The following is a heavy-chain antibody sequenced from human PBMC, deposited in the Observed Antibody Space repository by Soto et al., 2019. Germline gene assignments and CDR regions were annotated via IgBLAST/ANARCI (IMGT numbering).Heavy chain of an antibody. CDR2: IYYTGST. CDR3: ARKDYYDTSGYYRSTFDY. J-gene: IGHJ4*02. Sequence: QKQLQESGPGLVKPSETLSLTCTVSGGSVSSSSYYWGWIRQPPGKGLEWIGSIYYTGSTYYNPSLKRRVTISVDTSKNQFSLKLSSVTAADTAVYYCARKDYYDTSGYYRSTFDYWGQGTLVTVSS. CDR1: GGSVSSSSYY. V-gene: IGHV4-39*01. D-gene: IGHD3-22*01.